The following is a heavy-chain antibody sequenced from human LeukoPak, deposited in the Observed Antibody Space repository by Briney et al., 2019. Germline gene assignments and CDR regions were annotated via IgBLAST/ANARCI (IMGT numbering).Heavy chain of an antibody. D-gene: IGHD3-16*01. J-gene: IGHJ4*02. V-gene: IGHV3-48*03. Sequence: GGSLRLSCAASGLTFSSYEMNWVRQAPGEGVECVSYISSSGSTIYYADSVKGRFTISRDNAKNSLYLQMNSLRAEDTAVYYCARDDAPVSAWDYWGQGTLVTVSS. CDR3: ARDDAPVSAWDY. CDR1: GLTFSSYE. CDR2: ISSSGSTI.